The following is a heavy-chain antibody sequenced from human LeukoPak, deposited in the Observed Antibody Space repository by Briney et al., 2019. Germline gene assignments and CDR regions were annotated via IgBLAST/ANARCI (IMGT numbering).Heavy chain of an antibody. Sequence: PSETLSLTCAVYGGSFSGYYGSGIRQPPGKRLEWIGEINHSGSTNYNPSLKSRVTISVDTSKNQFSLKLSSVTAADTAVYYCARGLRFRDGYNYWGQGTLVTVSS. V-gene: IGHV4-34*01. CDR3: ARGLRFRDGYNY. J-gene: IGHJ4*02. D-gene: IGHD5-24*01. CDR1: GGSFSGYY. CDR2: INHSGST.